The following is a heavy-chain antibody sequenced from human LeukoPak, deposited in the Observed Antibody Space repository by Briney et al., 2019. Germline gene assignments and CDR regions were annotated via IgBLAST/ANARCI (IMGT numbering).Heavy chain of an antibody. J-gene: IGHJ6*03. V-gene: IGHV3-21*01. D-gene: IGHD2-2*02. CDR1: GFTFSSYS. Sequence: GGSLRLSCAASGFTFSSYSMNWVRQAPGKGLEWVSPISSSSSYIYYADSVKGRFTISRDNAKNSLYLQMNSLRAEDTAVYYCARYDCSSTRSYIPYYYMDVWGKGTTVTVSS. CDR3: ARYDCSSTRSYIPYYYMDV. CDR2: ISSSSSYI.